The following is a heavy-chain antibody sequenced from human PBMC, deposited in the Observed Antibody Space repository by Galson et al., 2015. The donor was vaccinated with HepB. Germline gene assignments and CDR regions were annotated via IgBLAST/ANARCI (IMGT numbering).Heavy chain of an antibody. D-gene: IGHD2-15*01. CDR3: AKEGVGSVSGPHVEY. Sequence: SLRLSCAASGFTFSSYAMSWVRQAPGKGLEWVSAISGSGGKTYYADSVKGRFTISRDNRKNTVYLQMNSLRAEDTAVYYCAKEGVGSVSGPHVEYWGQGTLVTVSS. J-gene: IGHJ4*02. CDR2: ISGSGGKT. V-gene: IGHV3-23*01. CDR1: GFTFSSYA.